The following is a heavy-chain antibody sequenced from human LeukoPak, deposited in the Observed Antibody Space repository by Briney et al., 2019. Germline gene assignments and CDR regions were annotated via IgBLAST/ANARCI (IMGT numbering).Heavy chain of an antibody. CDR1: GFTLRSYV. V-gene: IGHV3-21*01. CDR3: ARDSGSPNYYFDY. CDR2: ISGSGDST. Sequence: GGSLRLSCVASGFTLRSYVMNWVRQTPGKGLEWVSSISGSGDSTFYADSVKGRFTISRDNAKNSLYLQMNSLRAEDTAVYYCARDSGSPNYYFDYWGQGTLVTVSS. J-gene: IGHJ4*02. D-gene: IGHD1-26*01.